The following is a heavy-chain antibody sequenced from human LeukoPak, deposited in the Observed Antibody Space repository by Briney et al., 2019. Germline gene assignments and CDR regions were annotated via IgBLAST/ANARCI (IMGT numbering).Heavy chain of an antibody. CDR1: GFTFSSYE. Sequence: GGSLRLSCAASGFTFSSYEMNWVRQAPGKGLEWVSYISSSGSTIYYADSVKGRFTISRDNAKNSLYLQMNSLRAEDTAVCYCARADWDTAMIDYWGQGTLVTVSS. D-gene: IGHD5-18*01. CDR2: ISSSGSTI. V-gene: IGHV3-48*03. CDR3: ARADWDTAMIDY. J-gene: IGHJ4*02.